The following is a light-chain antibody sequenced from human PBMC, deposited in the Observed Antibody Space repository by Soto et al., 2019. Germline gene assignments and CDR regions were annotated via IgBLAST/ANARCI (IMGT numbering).Light chain of an antibody. CDR1: QSFRGL. Sequence: EVVLTQSPVTLSLSPGERATLSCRASQSFRGLLAWYQQKPGEAPRLLIYDAYNTATGIPPRFSGSGSGTDFPITISSLAPEDSAVYYCQQRHMWPITFGQWTRREMK. V-gene: IGKV3-11*01. CDR2: DAY. J-gene: IGKJ5*01. CDR3: QQRHMWPIT.